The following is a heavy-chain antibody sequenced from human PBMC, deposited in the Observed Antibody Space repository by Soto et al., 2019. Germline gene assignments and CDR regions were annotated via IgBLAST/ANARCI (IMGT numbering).Heavy chain of an antibody. CDR3: ARGDSSWFSDV. CDR2: IIPMIETP. D-gene: IGHD6-13*01. Sequence: QVQLVQSGAEVKKPGSSVKVSCKASGGTFSTFAISWVRQVPGQGLEWMGGIIPMIETPNYAQRFQGRLTITADESTNTAYMDLSSLRSDDTAVYFCARGDSSWFSDVWGQGTMVIVS. V-gene: IGHV1-69*01. CDR1: GGTFSTFA. J-gene: IGHJ6*02.